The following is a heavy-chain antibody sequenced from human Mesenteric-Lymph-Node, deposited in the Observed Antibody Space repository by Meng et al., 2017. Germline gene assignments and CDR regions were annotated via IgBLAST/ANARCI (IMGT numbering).Heavy chain of an antibody. J-gene: IGHJ2*01. D-gene: IGHD3-22*01. V-gene: IGHV4-59*12. CDR3: ARDLGGTNYYDSSGYQPPVYFDL. CDR1: GGSISPFY. Sequence: SETLSPTCTVSGGSISPFYWSWIRQSPGKGLEWIGYVYYTGSTNYNPSLKSRVTTSVDTSKNQFSLKLSSVTAADTAVYSCARDLGGTNYYDSSGYQPPVYFDLWGRGTLVTVSS. CDR2: VYYTGST.